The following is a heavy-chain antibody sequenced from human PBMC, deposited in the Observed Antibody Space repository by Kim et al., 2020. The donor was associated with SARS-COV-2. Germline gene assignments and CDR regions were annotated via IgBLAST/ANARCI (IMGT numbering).Heavy chain of an antibody. CDR3: ARDTSGSHYGWFDP. V-gene: IGHV4-4*07. CDR2: IYSSGSA. J-gene: IGHJ5*02. Sequence: SETLSLNCSVSGDSMISNYWNWIRQPAGKGMEWIGRIYSSGSANYNPSFSGRVTLSIDLSKKVLSLQLTSLTATDTAVYYCARDTSGSHYGWFDPWGQG. D-gene: IGHD1-26*01. CDR1: GDSMISNY.